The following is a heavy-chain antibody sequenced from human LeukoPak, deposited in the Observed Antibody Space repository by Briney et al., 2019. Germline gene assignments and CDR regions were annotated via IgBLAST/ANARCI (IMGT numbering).Heavy chain of an antibody. V-gene: IGHV3-53*04. J-gene: IGHJ3*02. CDR3: ARWRPIDAFDI. Sequence: PGGSLRLSCAASGFTVSRNYMNWVRQAPGKGLEWVSLLSSTGNTSYADSVKGRSTISRHNSKNTLYLQVNSLRPEDTAMYYCARWRPIDAFDIWGQGTMVIVSS. CDR2: LSSTGNT. CDR1: GFTVSRNY. D-gene: IGHD3-3*01.